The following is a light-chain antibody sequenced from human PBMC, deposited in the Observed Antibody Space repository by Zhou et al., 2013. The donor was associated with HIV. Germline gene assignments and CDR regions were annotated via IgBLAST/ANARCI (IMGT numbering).Light chain of an antibody. CDR2: AAS. CDR1: QGISSY. CDR3: QQLNSYPWT. Sequence: DIQLTQPPSFLSASVGDRVTITCRASQGISSYLAWYQQKLGKAPKLLIYAASTLQSGVPSRFSGSGSGTEFTLTISSLQPEDFATYYCQQLNSYPWTFGQGTKVEIK. J-gene: IGKJ1*01. V-gene: IGKV1-9*01.